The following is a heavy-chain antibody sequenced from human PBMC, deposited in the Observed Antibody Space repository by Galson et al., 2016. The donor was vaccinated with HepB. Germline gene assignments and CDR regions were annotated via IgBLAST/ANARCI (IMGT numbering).Heavy chain of an antibody. CDR2: IAKDGGEK. V-gene: IGHV3-7*01. CDR3: TRSYGQRRANDAFDI. CDR1: GFAFSDSY. D-gene: IGHD4-17*01. Sequence: SLRLSCAASGFAFSDSYMGWIRQAPGKGLEWVANIAKDGGEKNYVDSLKGRFASSRDKAKNSLYLQMNSLRVEDTAVYYCTRSYGQRRANDAFDIWGQGTLVSVSS. J-gene: IGHJ3*02.